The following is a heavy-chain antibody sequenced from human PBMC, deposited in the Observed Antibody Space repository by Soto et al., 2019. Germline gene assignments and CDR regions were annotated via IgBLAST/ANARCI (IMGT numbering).Heavy chain of an antibody. CDR1: GVSFDDYA. Sequence: ESRGGLVQPGRSLRLSCVASGVSFDDYAMHWVRQAPGKGLEWVSGISWNSGRRDYADSVKGRFTISRDNAKNSLYLQMNSLRPEDTALYYCVRDIGGSTITTFFDYWGQGILATVSS. J-gene: IGHJ4*02. CDR3: VRDIGGSTITTFFDY. V-gene: IGHV3-9*01. CDR2: ISWNSGRR. D-gene: IGHD4-4*01.